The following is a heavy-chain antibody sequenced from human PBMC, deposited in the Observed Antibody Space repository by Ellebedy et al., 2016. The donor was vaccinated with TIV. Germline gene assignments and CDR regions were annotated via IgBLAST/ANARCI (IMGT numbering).Heavy chain of an antibody. CDR2: ISSSGSYL. J-gene: IGHJ4*02. CDR1: GFTFSSYT. CDR3: ATSRARVY. Sequence: GESLKISCAASGFTFSSYTMNWVRQTPGKGLEWVSSISSSGSYLYDADSVKGRFTISRDNAKNSLYLQMNRLRVDDTAVYSCATSRARVYWGQGTLVTVSS. V-gene: IGHV3-21*01.